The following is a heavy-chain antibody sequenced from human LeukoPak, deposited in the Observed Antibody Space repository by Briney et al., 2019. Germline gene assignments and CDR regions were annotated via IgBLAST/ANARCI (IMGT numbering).Heavy chain of an antibody. J-gene: IGHJ4*02. CDR2: IYTTGST. CDR3: ARGDTVATGLYDY. CDR1: GGSISSYY. D-gene: IGHD5-12*01. V-gene: IGHV4-4*07. Sequence: SETLSFTCTVSGGSISSYYWSWIRQPAGKGLEWIGRIYTTGSTNYNPSLKSRVTISIDKSKNQFSLKLSSVTAADTAVYYCARGDTVATGLYDYWGQGTLVTVSS.